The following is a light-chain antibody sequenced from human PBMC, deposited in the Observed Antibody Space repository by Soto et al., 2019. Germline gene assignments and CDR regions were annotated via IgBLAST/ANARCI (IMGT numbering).Light chain of an antibody. V-gene: IGKV1-5*03. CDR2: KAS. J-gene: IGKJ1*01. CDR3: QQDNSYGT. CDR1: QTISSW. Sequence: DIQMTQSPSTLSGSVGDRVTITCRASQTISSWLAWYQQKPGKAPKLLIYKASSLESGVPSRFSGSGSGTEFTLTFSSLQHDDFATYYCQQDNSYGTFGQGTKVDIK.